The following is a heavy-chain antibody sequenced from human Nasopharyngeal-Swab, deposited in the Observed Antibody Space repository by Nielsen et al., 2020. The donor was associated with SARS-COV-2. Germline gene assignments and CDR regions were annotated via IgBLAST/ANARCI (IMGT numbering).Heavy chain of an antibody. D-gene: IGHD2-8*01. CDR2: ISAYNGNT. V-gene: IGHV1-18*01. J-gene: IGHJ4*02. Sequence: ASVKVSCKASGYTFTSYGISWVRQAPGQGLEWMGWISAYNGNTNYAQKLQGRVTMTTDTSTSTAYMELRSLRSDDTAVYYCALTPYCTTATCFYLDYWGQGALVTVSS. CDR1: GYTFTSYG. CDR3: ALTPYCTTATCFYLDY.